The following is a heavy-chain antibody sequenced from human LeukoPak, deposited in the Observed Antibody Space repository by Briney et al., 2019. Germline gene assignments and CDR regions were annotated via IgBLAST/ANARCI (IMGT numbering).Heavy chain of an antibody. CDR1: GGSISSYY. D-gene: IGHD3-16*02. Sequence: KPSETPSLTCTVSGGSISSYYWSWIRQPPGKGLEWIGYIYYSGSTNYNPSLKSRVTISVDTSKNQFSLKLSSVTAADTAVYYCAAYDYVWGSYRSVDYWGQGTLVTVSS. CDR2: IYYSGST. V-gene: IGHV4-59*01. J-gene: IGHJ4*02. CDR3: AAYDYVWGSYRSVDY.